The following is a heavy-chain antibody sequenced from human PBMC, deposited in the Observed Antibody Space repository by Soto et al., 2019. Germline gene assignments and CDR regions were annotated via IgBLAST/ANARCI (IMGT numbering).Heavy chain of an antibody. Sequence: GGSLRLSCAASGFTFSSYGMHWVRQAPGKGLEWVAVISYDGSNKYYADSVKGRFTISRDNSKNTLYLQMNSLRAEDTAVYYCAKDPYSSLPYYYYGMEVWGQGTTVTVSS. CDR2: ISYDGSNK. V-gene: IGHV3-30*18. CDR3: AKDPYSSLPYYYYGMEV. D-gene: IGHD6-6*01. J-gene: IGHJ6*02. CDR1: GFTFSSYG.